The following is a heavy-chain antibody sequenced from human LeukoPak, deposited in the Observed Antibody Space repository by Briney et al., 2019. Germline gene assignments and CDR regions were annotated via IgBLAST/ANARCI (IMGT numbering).Heavy chain of an antibody. Sequence: ASVKVSCKASGGTFSSYAISWVRQAPGQGLEWMGRIIPILGIANYAQKFQGRVTITADKSTSTAYMELSSLRSEDTAVYYCARESWELRTFDYWGQGTLVTVSS. CDR1: GGTFSSYA. CDR3: ARESWELRTFDY. V-gene: IGHV1-69*04. D-gene: IGHD1-26*01. CDR2: IIPILGIA. J-gene: IGHJ4*02.